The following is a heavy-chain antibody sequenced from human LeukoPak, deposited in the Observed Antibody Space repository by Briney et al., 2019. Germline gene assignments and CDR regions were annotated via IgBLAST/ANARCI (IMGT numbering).Heavy chain of an antibody. J-gene: IGHJ6*02. CDR2: ISWNSGSI. D-gene: IGHD1-20*01. V-gene: IGHV3-9*01. Sequence: GRSLRLSCAASGFTFSSYGMHWVRQAPGKGLEWVSSISWNSGSIGYADSVKGRFTISRDNAKNSLYLQMNSLRAEDTAFYYCAKHRANWNDGLDVWGQGTTVTVSS. CDR1: GFTFSSYG. CDR3: AKHRANWNDGLDV.